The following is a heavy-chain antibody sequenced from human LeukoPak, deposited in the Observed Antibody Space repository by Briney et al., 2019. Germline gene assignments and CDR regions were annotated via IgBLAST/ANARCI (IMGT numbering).Heavy chain of an antibody. V-gene: IGHV4-59*08. J-gene: IGHJ4*02. CDR1: GDSVSSSS. CDR3: AKSTTWNPKYDY. Sequence: PSETLSLTCAVSGDSVSSSSWSWLRQPPGKGLEWIGNIFYSGSTNYNPSLKSRLTISVDTSKNHFFLELRSVTAADTAVYFCAKSTTWNPKYDYWGQGTLVTVSS. CDR2: IFYSGST. D-gene: IGHD2-2*01.